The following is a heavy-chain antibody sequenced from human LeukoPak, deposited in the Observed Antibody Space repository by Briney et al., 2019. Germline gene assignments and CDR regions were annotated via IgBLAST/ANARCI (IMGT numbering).Heavy chain of an antibody. D-gene: IGHD3-10*01. J-gene: IGHJ5*02. CDR3: ARDPVTGNWFDR. V-gene: IGHV4-59*01. CDR2: IYYSGRT. Sequence: SQTLSLTCTVSAGSTSSYHCSWIRQPPGKGLEWIGYIYYSGRTNHNPSLQRRVTISLDPCKQQFYLKLSSVTAEDTALDYCARDPVTGNWFDRWGQGRLVTV. CDR1: AGSTSSYH.